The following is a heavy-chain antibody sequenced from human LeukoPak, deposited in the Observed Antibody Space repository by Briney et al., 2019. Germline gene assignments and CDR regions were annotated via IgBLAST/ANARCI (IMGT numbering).Heavy chain of an antibody. V-gene: IGHV4-39*01. CDR3: ARRIGVGSGWNPRYYFDY. J-gene: IGHJ4*02. D-gene: IGHD6-19*01. CDR2: IYYSGST. Sequence: SETLSLTCTASGGSISSSSYYWGWIRQPPGKGLEWIGSIYYSGSTYYNPSLKSRVTISVDTSKNQFSLKLSSVTAADTAVYYCARRIGVGSGWNPRYYFDYWGQGTLVTVSS. CDR1: GGSISSSSYY.